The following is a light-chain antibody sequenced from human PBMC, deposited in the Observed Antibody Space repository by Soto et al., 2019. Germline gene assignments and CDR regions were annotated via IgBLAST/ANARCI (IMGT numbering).Light chain of an antibody. CDR1: QSVSSY. V-gene: IGKV3-11*01. J-gene: IGKJ2*01. CDR3: QQRSNWPPT. CDR2: DAS. Sequence: SVWTQSPATLSLSPGERATRSCRASQSVSSYLAWYQQKPGQAPRLLIYDASNRATGIPARFSGSGSGTDFTLTISSLEPEDFAVYYCQQRSNWPPTFGQGTKLEIK.